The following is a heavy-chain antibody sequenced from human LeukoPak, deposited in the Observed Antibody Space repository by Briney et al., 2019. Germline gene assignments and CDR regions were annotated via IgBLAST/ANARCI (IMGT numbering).Heavy chain of an antibody. CDR1: GYTFSNYG. J-gene: IGHJ1*01. D-gene: IGHD3-22*01. CDR3: ARGADDSSGFDPAEYFLH. CDR2: ISAYNGNT. Sequence: ASVKVTCRASGYTFSNYGLSWVRQAPGQGLEWMGWISAYNGNTKYAQKFQGRATMTTDTSTSTAYMELRSLRSDDTAVYFCARGADDSSGFDPAEYFLHWGQGTLVTVSS. V-gene: IGHV1-18*01.